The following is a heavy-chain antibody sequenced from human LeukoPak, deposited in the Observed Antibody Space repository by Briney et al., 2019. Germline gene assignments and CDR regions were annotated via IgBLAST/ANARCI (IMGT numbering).Heavy chain of an antibody. V-gene: IGHV1-18*01. CDR2: ISAYNGNT. D-gene: IGHD2-15*01. CDR1: GYTFTSYG. J-gene: IGHJ4*02. CDR3: ARDFTFLAVAATFFDY. Sequence: ASVKVSCKASGYTFTSYGISWVRQAPGQGLEWMGWISAYNGNTNYAQKLQGRVTMTTDTSTSTAYMELRSLRSDDTAVYYCARDFTFLAVAATFFDYWDQGTLVTVSS.